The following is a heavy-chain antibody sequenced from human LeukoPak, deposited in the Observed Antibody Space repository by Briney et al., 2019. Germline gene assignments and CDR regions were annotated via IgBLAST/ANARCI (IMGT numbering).Heavy chain of an antibody. CDR3: ARDHGDYFQPPFDY. D-gene: IGHD4-17*01. Sequence: GGSLRLSCAASGFTFSSYEMNWVRQAPGKGLEWVSYINSSGSTIYYADSVKGRFTISRDNAKNSLYLQMNSLRAEDTAVYYCARDHGDYFQPPFDYWGQGTLVTVSS. J-gene: IGHJ4*02. CDR1: GFTFSSYE. CDR2: INSSGSTI. V-gene: IGHV3-48*03.